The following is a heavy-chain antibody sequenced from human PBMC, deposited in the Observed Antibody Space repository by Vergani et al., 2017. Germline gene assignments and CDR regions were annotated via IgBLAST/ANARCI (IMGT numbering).Heavy chain of an antibody. V-gene: IGHV1-24*01. CDR2: FDPEDGET. D-gene: IGHD4-11*01. CDR3: ARDLVTSGYGMDV. J-gene: IGHJ6*02. CDR1: GYTLTELS. Sequence: QVQLVQSGAEVKKPGASVKVSCKVSGYTLTELSMHWVRQDPGKGLEWMGGFDPEDGETIYAQKFQGRVTMTGDTSTDTAYMELSSLRSEDTAVYYCARDLVTSGYGMDVWGQGTTVTVSS.